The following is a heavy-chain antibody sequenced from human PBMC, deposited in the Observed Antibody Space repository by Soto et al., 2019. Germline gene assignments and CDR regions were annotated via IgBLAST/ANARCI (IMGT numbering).Heavy chain of an antibody. Sequence: QPGGSLRLSCAASGFTFSSYGMHWVRQAPGKGLEWVAVISYDGSNKYYADSVKGRFTISRDNSKNTLYLQMNSLRAEDTAVYYCAKVYGVYYDILTGSYGMDVWGQGTTVTVSS. J-gene: IGHJ6*02. CDR2: ISYDGSNK. D-gene: IGHD3-9*01. CDR3: AKVYGVYYDILTGSYGMDV. CDR1: GFTFSSYG. V-gene: IGHV3-30*18.